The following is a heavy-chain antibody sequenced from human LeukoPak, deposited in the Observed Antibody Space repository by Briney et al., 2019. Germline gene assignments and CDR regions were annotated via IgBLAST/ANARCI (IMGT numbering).Heavy chain of an antibody. D-gene: IGHD2-2*01. J-gene: IGHJ1*01. CDR1: GGTFSSYA. CDR2: SIPIFGTA. Sequence: SVKVSCKASGGTFSSYAISWVRQAPGQGLEWMGGSIPIFGTANYAQKFQGRVTITADESTSTAYMELSSLRSEDTAVYYCARVAGGYCSSTSCSGYFHHWGQGTLVTVSS. V-gene: IGHV1-69*01. CDR3: ARVAGGYCSSTSCSGYFHH.